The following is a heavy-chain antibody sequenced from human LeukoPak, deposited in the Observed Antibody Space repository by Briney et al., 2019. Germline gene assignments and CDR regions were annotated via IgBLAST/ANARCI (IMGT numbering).Heavy chain of an antibody. CDR1: GFTYSSYG. CDR2: IRNDGSII. J-gene: IGHJ4*02. V-gene: IGHV3-30*02. D-gene: IGHD3-16*01. Sequence: GGSLRLSCAASGFTYSSYGMHWIRQAPGKGLEWVAFIRNDGSIIYNADSVKGRFTISRDNSKNTLYLQMNSLRADDTAVYYCAKDTPLCYFDYWGQGTLVTVSS. CDR3: AKDTPLCYFDY.